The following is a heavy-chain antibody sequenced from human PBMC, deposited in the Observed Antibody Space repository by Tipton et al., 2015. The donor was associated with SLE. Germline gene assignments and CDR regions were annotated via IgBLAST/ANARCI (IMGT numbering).Heavy chain of an antibody. J-gene: IGHJ4*02. D-gene: IGHD2-2*01. V-gene: IGHV4-34*01. CDR1: GGSFSGYY. Sequence: TLSLTCSVYGGSFSGYYWIWIHQPPGKGLEWIGEINHSGSTNYNPSLKSRVTISVDTSKNQFSLKLSSVTAADTAVYYCAREDWSSTSCHGGLFDYWGQGTLVTVSS. CDR2: INHSGST. CDR3: AREDWSSTSCHGGLFDY.